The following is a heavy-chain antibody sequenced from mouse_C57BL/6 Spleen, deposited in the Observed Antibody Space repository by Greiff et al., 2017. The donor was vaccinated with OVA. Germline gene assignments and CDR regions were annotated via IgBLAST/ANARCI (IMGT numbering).Heavy chain of an antibody. CDR1: GYTFTSYG. CDR2: IYPRSGNT. CDR3: ARKGYYYGSSVYAMDY. J-gene: IGHJ4*01. V-gene: IGHV1-81*01. D-gene: IGHD1-1*01. Sequence: QVQLQQSGAELARPGASVKLSCKASGYTFTSYGISWVKQRTGQGLEWIGEIYPRSGNTYYNEKFKGKATLTADKSSSTAYMALRSLTSEDSAVYFCARKGYYYGSSVYAMDYWGQGTSVTVSS.